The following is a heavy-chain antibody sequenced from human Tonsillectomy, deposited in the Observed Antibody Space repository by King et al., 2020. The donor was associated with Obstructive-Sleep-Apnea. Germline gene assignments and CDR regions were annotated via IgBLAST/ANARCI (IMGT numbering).Heavy chain of an antibody. CDR2: IYYSGST. Sequence: VQLQESGPGLVNPSQTLSLTCTVSGGSISSGGYYWSWIRQHPGKGLEWIGYIYYSGSTYYNPSLKSRVTISVDTSKNQSSLKLSSVTAADTAVYYCARVYSSSWYPFDYWGQGTLVTVSS. V-gene: IGHV4-31*03. CDR1: GGSISSGGYY. D-gene: IGHD6-13*01. J-gene: IGHJ4*02. CDR3: ARVYSSSWYPFDY.